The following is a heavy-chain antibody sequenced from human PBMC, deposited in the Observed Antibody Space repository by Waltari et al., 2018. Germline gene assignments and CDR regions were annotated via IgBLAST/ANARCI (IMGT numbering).Heavy chain of an antibody. CDR3: AREGYSSGMSLDY. CDR1: GFSFSNYD. D-gene: IGHD6-19*01. V-gene: IGHV3-23*01. Sequence: EVQLLESGGGLVQPGGSLRLSCAASGFSFSNYDMAWVRQAPGKGLEWVSGIRNSVVNTYYGDSVKGRFTISRDNSKNTLYLQMNSLRAEDTAVYYCAREGYSSGMSLDYWGQGTLVTVSS. J-gene: IGHJ4*02. CDR2: IRNSVVNT.